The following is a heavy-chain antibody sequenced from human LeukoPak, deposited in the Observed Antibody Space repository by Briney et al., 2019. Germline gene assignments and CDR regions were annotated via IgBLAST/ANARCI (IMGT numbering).Heavy chain of an antibody. CDR2: IWYDGSNK. CDR1: GFTFSNYG. D-gene: IGHD2-21*02. Sequence: QPGRSLRLSCVVSGFTFSNYGMHWVRQAPGKGLEWVAVIWYDGSNKYYADSVKGRFTISRDDSKNTLYLQMNSLRAEDTAVYYCARERGVCGGDCYSDYWGQGTLATVSS. CDR3: ARERGVCGGDCYSDY. J-gene: IGHJ4*02. V-gene: IGHV3-33*01.